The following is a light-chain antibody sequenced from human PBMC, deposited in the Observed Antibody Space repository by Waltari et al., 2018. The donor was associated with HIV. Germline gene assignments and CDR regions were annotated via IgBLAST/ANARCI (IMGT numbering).Light chain of an antibody. J-gene: IGKJ1*01. CDR1: QSVSSY. Sequence: VLTQSPATLSLSPGERATLSCRASQSVSSYLVWYQQKPGQAPRPVIFDASNRATGIPARFSGSGSGTDFTLTISSLEPEDFAVYYCQQRSNWPRTFGQGTKVEIK. CDR2: DAS. CDR3: QQRSNWPRT. V-gene: IGKV3-11*01.